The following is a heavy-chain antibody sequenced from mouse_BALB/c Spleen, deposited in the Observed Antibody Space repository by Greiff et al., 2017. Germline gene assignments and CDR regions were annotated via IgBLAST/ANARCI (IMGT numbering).Heavy chain of an antibody. J-gene: IGHJ3*01. V-gene: IGHV5-6-3*01. CDR1: GFTFSSYG. CDR3: ARDGDYYGSSFPY. CDR2: INSNGGST. D-gene: IGHD1-1*01. Sequence: EVMLVESGGGLVQPGGSLKLSCAASGFTFSSYGMSWVRQTPDKRLELVATINSNGGSTYYPDSVKGRFTISRDNAKNTLYLQMSSLKSEDTAMYYCARDGDYYGSSFPYWGQGTLVTVSA.